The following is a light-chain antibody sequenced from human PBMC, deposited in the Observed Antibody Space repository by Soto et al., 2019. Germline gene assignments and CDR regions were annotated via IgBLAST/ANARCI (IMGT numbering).Light chain of an antibody. V-gene: IGLV2-14*01. J-gene: IGLJ1*01. CDR2: EVS. CDR3: ISYTSSSTPYV. CDR1: SSDVGGYNY. Sequence: QSALTQPASVSGSPGQSITISCTGTSSDVGGYNYVSWYQQHPGKAPKLMIYEVSNRPSGVSNRFSGSKSGNTASLTISGLQADDEADYYCISYTSSSTPYVFGTGTKVTVL.